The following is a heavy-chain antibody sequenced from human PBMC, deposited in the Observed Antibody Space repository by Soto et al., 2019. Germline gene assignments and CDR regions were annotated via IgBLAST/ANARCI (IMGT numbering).Heavy chain of an antibody. J-gene: IGHJ4*02. V-gene: IGHV3-23*01. D-gene: IGHD1-26*01. CDR3: AKETTLEEWETPFDY. Sequence: GGSLRLSCAASGFTFSSYSRSWVRQDPGKGLEWVSAISGSGGSTYYADSMKGRFTISRDNSKNTLFLQMNSLRAEDTALYYCAKETTLEEWETPFDYWGQGKLVTVSS. CDR2: ISGSGGST. CDR1: GFTFSSYS.